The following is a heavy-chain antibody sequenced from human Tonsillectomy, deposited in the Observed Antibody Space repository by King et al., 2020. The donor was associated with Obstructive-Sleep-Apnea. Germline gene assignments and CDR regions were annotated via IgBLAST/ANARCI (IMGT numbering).Heavy chain of an antibody. CDR3: ARSDHLDY. Sequence: VQLVESGGGLVEPGGSLRLSCAASAFTFSSYSMTWVRQAPGKGLEWVSSITRNSDYIYYAGSVEGRFTISRDNAKNSLSLQMNSLRAEDTAVYYCARSDHLDYWGQGTLVTVS. CDR2: ITRNSDYI. V-gene: IGHV3-21*01. D-gene: IGHD3-3*02. CDR1: AFTFSSYS. J-gene: IGHJ4*02.